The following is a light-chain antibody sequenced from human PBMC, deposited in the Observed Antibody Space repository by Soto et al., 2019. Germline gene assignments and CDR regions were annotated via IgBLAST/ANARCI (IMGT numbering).Light chain of an antibody. CDR1: QTINNL. J-gene: IGKJ2*01. Sequence: DIPMPQSPSTLSVSVGDSVTITCRASQTINNLVAWYQQRPGKAPKLLIYDTSTLETEVPSMFSGSGFGTDFTLTISSLQPDDFATYFCQQYHSYLYTFGQGTKLEIK. CDR2: DTS. V-gene: IGKV1-5*01. CDR3: QQYHSYLYT.